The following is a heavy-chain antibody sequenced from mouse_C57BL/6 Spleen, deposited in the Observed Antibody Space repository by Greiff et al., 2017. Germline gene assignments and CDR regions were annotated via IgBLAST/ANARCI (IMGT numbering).Heavy chain of an antibody. CDR2: IDPSDSYT. D-gene: IGHD2-1*01. V-gene: IGHV1-59*01. J-gene: IGHJ2*01. CDR3: ARGGYGNYPYYFDY. Sequence: QVQLQQPGAELVRPGTSVKLSCKASGYTFTSYWMHWVKQRPGQGLEWIGVIDPSDSYTNYNQKFKGKATLTVDTSSSAAYMQLSSLTSEDSAVYYCARGGYGNYPYYFDYWGKGTTLTVSS. CDR1: GYTFTSYW.